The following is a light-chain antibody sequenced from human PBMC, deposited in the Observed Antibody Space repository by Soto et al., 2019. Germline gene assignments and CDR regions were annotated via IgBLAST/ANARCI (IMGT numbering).Light chain of an antibody. CDR3: AAWDDSLRGRV. CDR2: SDN. J-gene: IGLJ2*01. CDR1: NSNIGSNL. V-gene: IGLV1-44*01. Sequence: QSVLTQPPSASGTPGQRVTISCSGSNSNIGSNLVTWYQQLPGTAPKCLIYSDNQRPSGVPDRISGSRSGTSASLAISGLQXEDEAEYYCAAWDDSLRGRVFGGGTKLTVL.